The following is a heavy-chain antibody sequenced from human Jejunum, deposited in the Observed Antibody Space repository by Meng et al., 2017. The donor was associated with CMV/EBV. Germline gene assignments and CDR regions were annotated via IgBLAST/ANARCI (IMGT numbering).Heavy chain of an antibody. CDR1: GFTFSDYY. Sequence: SGFTFSDYYMNWVRQAPGKGLEWVSVIYTGGTTHYADSVKGRFTISRDSSKNTLFLQMNSLRAEDTAVYYCARALTGTYYYGMDVWGQGTTVTVSS. D-gene: IGHD1-20*01. CDR2: IYTGGTT. V-gene: IGHV3-53*01. J-gene: IGHJ6*02. CDR3: ARALTGTYYYGMDV.